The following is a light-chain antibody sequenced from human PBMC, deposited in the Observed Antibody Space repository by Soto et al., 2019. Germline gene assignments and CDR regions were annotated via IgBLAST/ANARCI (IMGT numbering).Light chain of an antibody. J-gene: IGLJ2*01. Sequence: QSALTQPASVSGSPGQSITISCTGTISDIGDYNYVSWYQQHPGKAPKLMIYDVSNRPSGVSNRFSGSKSGYTASLTISGLQPEDDAGYYCSSYRSSSPLVVFGGGTKVTVL. CDR1: ISDIGDYNY. V-gene: IGLV2-14*03. CDR3: SSYRSSSPLVV. CDR2: DVS.